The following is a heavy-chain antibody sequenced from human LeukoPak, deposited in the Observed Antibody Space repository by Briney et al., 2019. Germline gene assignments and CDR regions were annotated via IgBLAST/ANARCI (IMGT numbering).Heavy chain of an antibody. CDR1: GFSFSTYA. J-gene: IGHJ4*02. CDR2: MSSGSRYI. D-gene: IGHD2-15*01. CDR3: ARDRPTGASRVFVVQ. V-gene: IGHV3-21*06. Sequence: GGSLRLSCTASGFSFSTYAMTWVRQAPGKGLEWISSMSSGSRYIYCADSVRGRLTISRDNTKNSLYLLMNNLRAEDTAIYYCARDRPTGASRVFVVQWGQGTPVTVSS.